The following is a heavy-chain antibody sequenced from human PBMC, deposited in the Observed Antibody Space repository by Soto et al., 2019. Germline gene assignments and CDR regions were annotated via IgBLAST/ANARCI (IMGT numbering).Heavy chain of an antibody. Sequence: SETLSLTCTVAGGSISSYYWSWIRQPAGKGLEWIGRIYTSGSTNYNPSLKSRVTMSVDTSKNQFSLKLSSVTAADTAVYYCARAISQVVAATGYYYYGMDVWGQGTTVIVSS. CDR3: ARAISQVVAATGYYYYGMDV. D-gene: IGHD2-15*01. J-gene: IGHJ6*02. CDR2: IYTSGST. CDR1: GGSISSYY. V-gene: IGHV4-4*07.